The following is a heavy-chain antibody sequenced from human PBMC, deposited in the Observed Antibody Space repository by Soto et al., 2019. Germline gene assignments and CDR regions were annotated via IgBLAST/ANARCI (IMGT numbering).Heavy chain of an antibody. CDR2: IIPIFGTA. CDR3: ARPSLDYYDSSGYYGYFDY. J-gene: IGHJ4*02. CDR1: GGTFSSYA. V-gene: IGHV1-69*01. D-gene: IGHD3-22*01. Sequence: QVQLVQSGAEVKKPGSSVKVSCKASGGTFSSYAISWVRQAPGQGLEWMGGIIPIFGTANYAQKFQGRVTITADESTSTAYMELSSLRSEDTAVYYCARPSLDYYDSSGYYGYFDYWGQGTLVTVSS.